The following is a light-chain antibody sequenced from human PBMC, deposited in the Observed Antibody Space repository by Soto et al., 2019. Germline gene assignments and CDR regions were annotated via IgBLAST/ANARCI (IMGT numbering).Light chain of an antibody. CDR3: QQYYSYPIT. V-gene: IGKV1-8*01. Sequence: AIRMTQSPSSFSASTGDRVTITCRASQGISSYLAWYQQKPGKAPKLLIYAASTLQSGVPSRFSGSGSGTDFTLTISCLQCEDFATYYCQQYYSYPITFGQGTRLEI. CDR1: QGISSY. J-gene: IGKJ5*01. CDR2: AAS.